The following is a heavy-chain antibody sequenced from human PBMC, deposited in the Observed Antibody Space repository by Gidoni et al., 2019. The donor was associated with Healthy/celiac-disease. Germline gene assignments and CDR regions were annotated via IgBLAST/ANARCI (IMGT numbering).Heavy chain of an antibody. Sequence: EVQLLESGGGLVQPGGSLRLSCAASGFPFSSYAMSWVRQAPGKGLEWVSAISGSGGSTYYADYMKGRLTIYRDNSKNTLYLQMNSLRAEDTAVYYCAKDNTHSYGYIDYWGQGTLVTVSS. CDR3: AKDNTHSYGYIDY. CDR2: ISGSGGST. CDR1: GFPFSSYA. D-gene: IGHD5-18*01. V-gene: IGHV3-23*01. J-gene: IGHJ4*02.